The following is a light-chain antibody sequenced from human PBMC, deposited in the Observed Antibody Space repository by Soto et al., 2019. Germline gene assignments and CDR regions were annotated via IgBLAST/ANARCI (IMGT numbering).Light chain of an antibody. CDR3: QQYGSSPGT. J-gene: IGKJ1*01. CDR1: QSVSSSY. CDR2: GAS. V-gene: IGKV3-20*01. Sequence: EIVLTQSPGTLSLSPGERATLSCRASQSVSSSYLAWYQQKPGQAPRLLIYGASSRATGIPDRFSGSGSGTELTSTISRLERGDCAGYYCQQYGSSPGTFGQGTKVEIK.